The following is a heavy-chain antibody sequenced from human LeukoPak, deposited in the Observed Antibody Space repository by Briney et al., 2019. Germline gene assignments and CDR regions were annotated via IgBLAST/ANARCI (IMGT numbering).Heavy chain of an antibody. J-gene: IGHJ4*02. CDR3: ARLSIVGATLNYFDY. CDR2: IYPGDSDT. Sequence: GESLMISCQGSGYSFTNYWIAWVRQMPGKGLEWMGIIYPGDSDTRYSPSFQGQVSISADKSINNAFLQWSSLKASDTAMYYCARLSIVGATLNYFDYWGQGTLVTVSS. CDR1: GYSFTNYW. D-gene: IGHD1-26*01. V-gene: IGHV5-51*01.